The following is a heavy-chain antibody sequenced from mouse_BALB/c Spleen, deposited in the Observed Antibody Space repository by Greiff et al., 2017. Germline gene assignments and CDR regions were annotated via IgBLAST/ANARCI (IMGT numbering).Heavy chain of an antibody. CDR1: GYTFTSYY. J-gene: IGHJ3*01. Sequence: VKLQESGAELVKPGASVKLSCKASGYTFTSYYMYWVKQRPGQGLEWIGEINPSNGGTNFNEKFKSKATLTVDKSSSTAYMQLSSLTSEDSAVYYCTRGSSYSAYWGQGTLVTVSA. V-gene: IGHV1S81*02. CDR3: TRGSSYSAY. CDR2: INPSNGGT. D-gene: IGHD1-1*01.